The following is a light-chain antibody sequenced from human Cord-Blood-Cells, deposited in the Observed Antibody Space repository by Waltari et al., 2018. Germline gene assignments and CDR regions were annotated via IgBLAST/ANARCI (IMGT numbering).Light chain of an antibody. CDR3: QQYNSYSLT. V-gene: IGKV1-5*03. CDR2: TAS. CDR1: QSISSW. Sequence: IQITQSPSTLSSSLGERVTITCRASQSISSWLALYQQKPGKAPNLLIYTASSLESGVPSRFSGSGSGTEFTLTISSLQPDDFATYYCQQYNSYSLTFGGGTKVEIK. J-gene: IGKJ4*01.